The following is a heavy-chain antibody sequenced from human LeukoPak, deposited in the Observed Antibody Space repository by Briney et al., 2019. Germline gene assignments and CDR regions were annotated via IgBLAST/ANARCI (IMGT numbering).Heavy chain of an antibody. J-gene: IGHJ5*02. Sequence: SETLSLTCTVSGGSVSSYYWSWIRQPPGKGLEWIGYIYYSGSTNYNPSLKSRVTISVDTSKNQFSLKLSSVTAADTAVYYCARASSSWYWFDPWGQGTLVTVSS. V-gene: IGHV4-59*02. D-gene: IGHD6-13*01. CDR2: IYYSGST. CDR1: GGSVSSYY. CDR3: ARASSSWYWFDP.